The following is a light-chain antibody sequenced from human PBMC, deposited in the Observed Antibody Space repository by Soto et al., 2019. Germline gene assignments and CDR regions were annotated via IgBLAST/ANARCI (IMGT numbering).Light chain of an antibody. Sequence: QSGLGHPASVSWSPGHSITISCTGTSSDVGRYNYVSWYQQHPGKAPKLMIHEVSYRPSGVSSRFSGSKSGNTASLTISGLQAEEEAEYHCCSYTNRANYVFGTGTKVTVL. CDR3: CSYTNRANYV. J-gene: IGLJ1*01. CDR2: EVS. V-gene: IGLV2-14*01. CDR1: SSDVGRYNY.